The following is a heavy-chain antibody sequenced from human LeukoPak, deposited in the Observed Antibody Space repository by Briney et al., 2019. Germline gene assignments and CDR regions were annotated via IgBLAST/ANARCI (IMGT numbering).Heavy chain of an antibody. CDR3: ARGDYNWDY. CDR1: GFTFDSYA. CDR2: ISYDGRNN. D-gene: IGHD1-1*01. Sequence: GRSLRLSCAASGFTFDSYAMHWVRQAPGKGLEWLAVISYDGRNNYYGDSVKGRFTISRDNAKNSLYLQMNSLRAEDTAVYYCARGDYNWDYWGQGTLVTVSS. V-gene: IGHV3-30*04. J-gene: IGHJ4*02.